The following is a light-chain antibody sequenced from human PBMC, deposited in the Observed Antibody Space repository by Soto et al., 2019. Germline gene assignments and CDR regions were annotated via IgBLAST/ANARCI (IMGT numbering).Light chain of an antibody. J-gene: IGLJ3*02. Sequence: QSALSQPASVSGSPGQSITISCTGSNRDVGAYKFVSWYQHHPGKAPKLLIYVVNNRPSGVSSRFSGSKSGNTASLTISGLQPDDEGDYYCLSYTKTNTRVFGGGTKLTVL. V-gene: IGLV2-14*01. CDR2: VVN. CDR3: LSYTKTNTRV. CDR1: NRDVGAYKF.